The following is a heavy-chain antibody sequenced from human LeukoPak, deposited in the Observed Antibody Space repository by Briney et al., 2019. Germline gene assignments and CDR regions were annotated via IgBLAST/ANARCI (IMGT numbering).Heavy chain of an antibody. CDR2: ISYSGST. J-gene: IGHJ4*02. D-gene: IGHD6-19*01. V-gene: IGHV4-59*12. CDR1: GGSISSYY. CDR3: ARSIAVALLDY. Sequence: PSETLSLTCTVSGGSISSYYCSWIRQPPGEGLEWIGYISYSGSTNYNPSLKSRVTISVDTSKNQFSLKLSSVTAADTAVYYCARSIAVALLDYWGQGTLVTVSS.